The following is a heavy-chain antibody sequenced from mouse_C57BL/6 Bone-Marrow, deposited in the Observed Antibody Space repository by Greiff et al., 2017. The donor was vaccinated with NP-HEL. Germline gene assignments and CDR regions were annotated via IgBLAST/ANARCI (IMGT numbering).Heavy chain of an antibody. V-gene: IGHV1-81*01. CDR2: IYPRSGNT. Sequence: VKLQQSGAELARPGASVKLSCKASGYTFTSYGISWVKQRTGQGLEWIGEIYPRSGNTYYNEKFKGKATLTADKSSSTAYMELRSLTSEDSTVYFCAPFYDYDEDFDYWGQGTTLTVSS. CDR1: GYTFTSYG. CDR3: APFYDYDEDFDY. D-gene: IGHD2-4*01. J-gene: IGHJ2*01.